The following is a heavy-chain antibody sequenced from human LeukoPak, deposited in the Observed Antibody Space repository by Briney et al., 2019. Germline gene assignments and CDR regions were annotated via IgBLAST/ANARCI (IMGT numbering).Heavy chain of an antibody. CDR2: ISYDGSNK. CDR3: ARSLYYYESGPMDV. V-gene: IGHV3-30*04. Sequence: QPGGSLRLSCAASGFTFSSYAMHWVRQAPGKGLEWVAVISYDGSNKYYADSVKGRFTISRDNSKNTLYLQMNSLRAEDTAVYYCARSLYYYESGPMDVWGKGTTVTVSS. D-gene: IGHD3-10*01. CDR1: GFTFSSYA. J-gene: IGHJ6*03.